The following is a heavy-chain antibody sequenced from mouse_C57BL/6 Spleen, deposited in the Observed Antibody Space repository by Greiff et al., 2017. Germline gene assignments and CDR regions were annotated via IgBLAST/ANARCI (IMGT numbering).Heavy chain of an antibody. CDR1: GFNIKDYY. CDR3: ARLRSTQYYFDY. D-gene: IGHD1-1*01. V-gene: IGHV14-2*01. CDR2: IDPEDGET. Sequence: VQLQQSGAELVKPGASVKLSCTASGFNIKDYYMHWVKQRTEQGLEWIGRIDPEDGETKYAPKFQGKATITADTSSNTAYLQLSSLTSEDTAVYYCARLRSTQYYFDYWGQGTTLTVSS. J-gene: IGHJ2*01.